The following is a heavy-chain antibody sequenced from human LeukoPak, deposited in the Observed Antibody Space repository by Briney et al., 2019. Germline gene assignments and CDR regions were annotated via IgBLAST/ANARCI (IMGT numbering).Heavy chain of an antibody. Sequence: PGGSLRLSCAASGFTFSSYAMSWVRQAPGKGLEWVSAISGSGGSTYYADSVKGRFTISRDNAKNSLYLQMNSLRAEDTAVYYCARDRLGSSSSFDYWGQGTLVTVSS. CDR2: ISGSGGST. V-gene: IGHV3-23*01. J-gene: IGHJ4*02. CDR3: ARDRLGSSSSFDY. D-gene: IGHD6-6*01. CDR1: GFTFSSYA.